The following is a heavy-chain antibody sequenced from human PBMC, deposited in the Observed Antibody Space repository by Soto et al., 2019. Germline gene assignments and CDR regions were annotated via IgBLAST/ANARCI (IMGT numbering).Heavy chain of an antibody. CDR2: IWYDGGNK. Sequence: GGSLRLSCAASGFTFSSYGMHWVRQAPGKGLEWVAIIWYDGGNKYYADSVKGRFTISRDNSKNTLYLQMNSLRAEDTAVYYCARDLYASGSYYPSDYWGQGTPVTVSS. D-gene: IGHD3-10*01. V-gene: IGHV3-33*01. CDR1: GFTFSSYG. J-gene: IGHJ4*02. CDR3: ARDLYASGSYYPSDY.